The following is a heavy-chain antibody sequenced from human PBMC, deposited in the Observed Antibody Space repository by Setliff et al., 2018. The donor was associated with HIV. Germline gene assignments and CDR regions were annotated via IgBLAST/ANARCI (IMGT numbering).Heavy chain of an antibody. CDR1: GGSISSYY. V-gene: IGHV4-4*07. J-gene: IGHJ5*02. CDR2: IYTSESA. D-gene: IGHD2-21*02. Sequence: PSETLSLTCTVSGGSISSYYWSWIRQPAGKGLEWIGRIYTSESANYNPSLKSRVTMSVDTSNNHFSLKLSSVTAADTAVYYCARHDCGGDCSINWFDPWGQGTLVTVSS. CDR3: ARHDCGGDCSINWFDP.